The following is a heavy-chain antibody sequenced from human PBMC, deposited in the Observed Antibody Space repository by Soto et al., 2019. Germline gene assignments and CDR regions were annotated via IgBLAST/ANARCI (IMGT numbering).Heavy chain of an antibody. CDR3: SVTQSGWSGGSCGDYYYYMDV. J-gene: IGHJ6*03. D-gene: IGHD2-15*01. Sequence: EVQLVESGGGLVQPGGSLKLSCAASGFTFSGSAMHWVRQASGKGLEWVGRIRSKANSYATAYAASVKGRFTISRDDSKITSYLQLTSLKYEDTAVYYCSVTQSGWSGGSCGDYYYYMDVWGKGTTVTVS. V-gene: IGHV3-73*01. CDR1: GFTFSGSA. CDR2: IRSKANSYAT.